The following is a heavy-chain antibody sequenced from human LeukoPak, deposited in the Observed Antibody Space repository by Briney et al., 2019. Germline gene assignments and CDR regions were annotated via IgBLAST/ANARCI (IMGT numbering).Heavy chain of an antibody. J-gene: IGHJ4*02. CDR3: ARDHCSSTSCYRVLDY. D-gene: IGHD2-2*02. CDR1: GFTVSSNY. Sequence: GGSLRLSCAASGFTVSSNYMSWVRQAPGKGLEWVSVIYSGGSTYYADSVKGRFTISRDNSKNTLYLQMNSLRAEDTAVYYCARDHCSSTSCYRVLDYWGQGTLVTVSS. CDR2: IYSGGST. V-gene: IGHV3-66*01.